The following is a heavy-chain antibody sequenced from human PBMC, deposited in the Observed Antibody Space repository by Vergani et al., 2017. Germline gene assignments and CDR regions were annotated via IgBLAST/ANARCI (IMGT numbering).Heavy chain of an antibody. CDR2: ISWNSGSI. Sequence: EVQLVESGGGLVQPGGSLRLSCAASGFTVSSNYMSWVRQAPGKGLEWVSVISWNSGSIGYADSVKGRFTISRDNAKNSLYLQMNSLRAEDTALYYCAKEYGDYAFDYWGQGTLVTVSS. CDR3: AKEYGDYAFDY. CDR1: GFTVSSNY. V-gene: IGHV3-9*01. D-gene: IGHD4-17*01. J-gene: IGHJ4*02.